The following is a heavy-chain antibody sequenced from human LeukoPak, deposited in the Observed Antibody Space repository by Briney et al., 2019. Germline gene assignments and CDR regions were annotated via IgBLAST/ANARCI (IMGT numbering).Heavy chain of an antibody. CDR3: ARDRGYYDNSGYYDY. V-gene: IGHV4-59*01. Sequence: SETLSLTCTVSGGSISSYYWSWIRQPPGKGLEWIGYIYYSGSTNYNPPLKSRVTISVDTSKNQFSLKLSSVTAADTAVYYCARDRGYYDNSGYYDYWGQGTLVTVSS. CDR1: GGSISSYY. CDR2: IYYSGST. D-gene: IGHD3-22*01. J-gene: IGHJ4*02.